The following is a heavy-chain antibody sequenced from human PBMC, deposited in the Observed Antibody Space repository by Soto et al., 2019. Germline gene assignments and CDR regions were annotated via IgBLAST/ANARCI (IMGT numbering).Heavy chain of an antibody. D-gene: IGHD1-1*01. CDR2: IYYSGGT. CDR1: HGSINSGDYY. CDR3: AREETGSFYFDY. V-gene: IGHV4-30-4*01. Sequence: SETLSLTCPVSHGSINSGDYYWSWIRQPPGKGLEWLSYIYYSGGTYYNPSLKSRVTISIDTSKNQFSPTLSSVPAADTAVYYCAREETGSFYFDYWGQGILVTVSS. J-gene: IGHJ4*02.